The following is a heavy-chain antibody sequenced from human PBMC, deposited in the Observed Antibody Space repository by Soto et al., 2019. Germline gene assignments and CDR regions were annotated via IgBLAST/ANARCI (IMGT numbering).Heavy chain of an antibody. CDR1: GGSFSGHS. CDR3: STRAYDTNGYYRFDP. V-gene: IGHV4-34*01. J-gene: IGHJ5*01. Sequence: WATLARTWAVYGGSFSGHSWTWIRQSPGTGLESIGDINHSVRVNYSPSLKSRVTISLDTSKNQFSLTLSAVTAADTAMYYCSTRAYDTNGYYRFDPWGQGTLVTVSS. D-gene: IGHD3-22*01. CDR2: INHSVRV.